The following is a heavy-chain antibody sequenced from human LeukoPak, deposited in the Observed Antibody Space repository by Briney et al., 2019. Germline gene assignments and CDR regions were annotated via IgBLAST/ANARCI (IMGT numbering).Heavy chain of an antibody. CDR2: IYSGGST. CDR3: ARDKGAAAGTEN. V-gene: IGHV3-53*01. CDR1: GFTFSSYS. Sequence: GGSLRLSCAASGFTFSSYSMNWVRQAPGKGLEWVSAIYSGGSTYYADSVKGRFSISRDNSKNTLYLQMNSLRAEDTAVYYCARDKGAAAGTENWGQGTLVIVSS. D-gene: IGHD6-13*01. J-gene: IGHJ4*02.